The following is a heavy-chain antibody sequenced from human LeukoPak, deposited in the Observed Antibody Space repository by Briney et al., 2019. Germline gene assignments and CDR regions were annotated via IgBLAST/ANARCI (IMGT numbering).Heavy chain of an antibody. V-gene: IGHV3-11*04. CDR3: AKSNGIAAPYGLDY. CDR2: ISGNGITI. D-gene: IGHD6-13*01. J-gene: IGHJ4*02. Sequence: GGSLRLSCAASGFTFSDYYMSWIRQTPGKGLEWVSYISGNGITIYYADSMKGRFTISRDDSKNTLYLQMNSLRAEDTAVYYCAKSNGIAAPYGLDYWGQGTLVTVSS. CDR1: GFTFSDYY.